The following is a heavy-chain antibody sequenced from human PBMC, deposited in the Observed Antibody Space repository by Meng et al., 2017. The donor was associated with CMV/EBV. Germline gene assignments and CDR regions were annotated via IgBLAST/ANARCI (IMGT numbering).Heavy chain of an antibody. CDR2: IKEDGNEK. Sequence: GESLKISCAASGLTFDDYGMSWVRQAPGKGLEWVANIKEDGNEKNYVDSVRGRFSISRDNAKSSLHLQMNNLRAEDTAVYYCTRDPSPVIVVESGAMYYDALDFWGQGTMVTVSS. CDR1: GLTFDDYG. V-gene: IGHV3-7*01. J-gene: IGHJ3*01. D-gene: IGHD2-2*01. CDR3: TRDPSPVIVVESGAMYYDALDF.